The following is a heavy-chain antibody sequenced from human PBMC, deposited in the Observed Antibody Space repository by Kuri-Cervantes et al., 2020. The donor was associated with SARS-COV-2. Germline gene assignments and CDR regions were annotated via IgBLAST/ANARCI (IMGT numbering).Heavy chain of an antibody. V-gene: IGHV4-39*07. D-gene: IGHD3/OR15-3a*01. CDR2: IYYSGST. CDR1: GGSISSSSYY. Sequence: SETLSLTCTVSGGSISSSSYYWGWIRQPPGKGLEWIGSIYYSGSTYYNPSLKSRVTISVDTSKNQFSLKLSSVTAADTAVYYCSGRVDFSSVDYRGQGTLVTVSS. J-gene: IGHJ4*02. CDR3: SGRVDFSSVDY.